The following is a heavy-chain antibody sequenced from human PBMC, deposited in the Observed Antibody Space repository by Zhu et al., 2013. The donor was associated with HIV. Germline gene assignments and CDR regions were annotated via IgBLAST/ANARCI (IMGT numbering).Heavy chain of an antibody. J-gene: IGHJ6*02. Sequence: QVQLVQSGAEVKKPGASVKVSCKASGYTFTGYYMHWVRQAPGQGLEWMGWINPNSGGTNYAQKFQGWVTMTRDTSISTAYMELSRLRSDDTAVYYCARAEVVVVPAASPTTYYYGMDVWGQGTTVTVSS. V-gene: IGHV1-2*04. D-gene: IGHD2-2*01. CDR1: GYTFTGYY. CDR3: ARAEVVVVPAASPTTYYYGMDV. CDR2: INPNSGGT.